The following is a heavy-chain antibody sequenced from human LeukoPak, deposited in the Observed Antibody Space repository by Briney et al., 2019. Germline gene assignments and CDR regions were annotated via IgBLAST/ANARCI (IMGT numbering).Heavy chain of an antibody. V-gene: IGHV3-30*04. D-gene: IGHD1-7*01. J-gene: IGHJ4*02. CDR2: ISFDGDLK. CDR1: GFTFSNYA. CDR3: AREGANYRGNDF. Sequence: PGGSLRLSCAASGFTFSNYAMHWVRQAPGKGLEWVAVISFDGDLKYFADSVKGRFTISRDNSKNTLYLQMHSLRIDDTGVYYCAREGANYRGNDFWGQGTLVTVSS.